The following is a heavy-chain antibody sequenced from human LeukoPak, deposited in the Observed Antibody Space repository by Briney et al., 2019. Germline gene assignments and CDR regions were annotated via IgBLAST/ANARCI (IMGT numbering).Heavy chain of an antibody. CDR1: GGSISSYY. D-gene: IGHD3-22*01. V-gene: IGHV4-59*01. CDR3: AGSITMIVVATAPFDP. J-gene: IGHJ5*02. Sequence: PSETLSLTCTVSGGSISSYYWSWIRQPPGKGLEWIGYIYYSGSTNYNPSLKSRVTISVDTSKNQFSLKLSSVTAADTAVYYCAGSITMIVVATAPFDPWGQGTLVTISS. CDR2: IYYSGST.